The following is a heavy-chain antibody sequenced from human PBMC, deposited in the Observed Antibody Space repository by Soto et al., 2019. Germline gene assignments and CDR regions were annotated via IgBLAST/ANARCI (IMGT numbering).Heavy chain of an antibody. CDR3: AKAIAARPLYDY. V-gene: IGHV3-23*01. D-gene: IGHD6-6*01. J-gene: IGHJ4*02. CDR1: GFTFSGYA. CDR2: ISGSGGST. Sequence: GSLRLFCAASGFTFSGYAMSWVRQAPGKGLEWVSAISGSGGSTYYADSVKGRFTISRDNSKNTLYLQMNSLRAEDTAVYYCAKAIAARPLYDYWGQGTLVTVSS.